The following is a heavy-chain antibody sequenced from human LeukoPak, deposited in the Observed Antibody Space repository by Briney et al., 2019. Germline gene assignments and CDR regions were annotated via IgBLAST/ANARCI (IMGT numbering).Heavy chain of an antibody. V-gene: IGHV3-74*01. CDR2: MDDEGRGT. CDR3: ATVFDY. Sequence: PGGSRRLAWAVSGFTLTSNWMYWVRQAPGKGLEWVSRMDDEGRGTSYADSVKGRFTISRDNAKNTVYLQVNSLRVEDSAVYCCATVFDYWGQGTLVTVSS. CDR1: GFTLTSNW. J-gene: IGHJ4*02.